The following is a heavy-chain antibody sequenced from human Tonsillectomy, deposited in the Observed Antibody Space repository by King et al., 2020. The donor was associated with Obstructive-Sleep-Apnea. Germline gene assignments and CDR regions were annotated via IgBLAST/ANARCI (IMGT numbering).Heavy chain of an antibody. Sequence: EVQLVESGGGLVQPGRSLKLSCAASGFTFDDYVMHWVRQVPGKGLEWVSGISWNSGSIDYADSVNGRFTISRDNAKNSLYLQRSSLRAEDTALCHCAKDIGEDVDLVPTAYGMDVWGQGTTVIVSS. CDR3: AKDIGEDVDLVPTAYGMDV. CDR2: ISWNSGSI. V-gene: IGHV3-9*01. CDR1: GFTFDDYV. J-gene: IGHJ6*02. D-gene: IGHD4/OR15-4a*01.